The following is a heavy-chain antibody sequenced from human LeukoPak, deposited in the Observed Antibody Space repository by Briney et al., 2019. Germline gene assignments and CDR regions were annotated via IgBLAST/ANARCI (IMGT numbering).Heavy chain of an antibody. V-gene: IGHV4-59*08. CDR1: GGSISSYY. J-gene: IGHJ6*02. CDR2: IYYSGST. D-gene: IGHD7-27*01. Sequence: PSETLSLTCTVSGGSISSYYWSWIRQPPGKGLEWIGYIYYSGSTNYNPSLKSRVTISVDTSKNQFSLKLSSVTAADTAVYCCAAQLGTTDYYYGMDVWGQGTTVTVSS. CDR3: AAQLGTTDYYYGMDV.